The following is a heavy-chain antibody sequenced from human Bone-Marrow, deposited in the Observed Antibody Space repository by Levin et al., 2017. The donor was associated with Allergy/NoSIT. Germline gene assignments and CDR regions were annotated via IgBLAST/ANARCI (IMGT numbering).Heavy chain of an antibody. Sequence: AGGSLRLSCAASGFTFSSYAMSWVRQAPGKGLEWVSSISGTGGGTFYADSVKGRFTISRDNSKNTLYLQMNSLRVGDTAVYYCTKDPGDCSSASCFVVDWGQGTLVTVSS. CDR1: GFTFSSYA. CDR2: ISGTGGGT. V-gene: IGHV3-23*01. D-gene: IGHD2-2*01. CDR3: TKDPGDCSSASCFVVD. J-gene: IGHJ4*02.